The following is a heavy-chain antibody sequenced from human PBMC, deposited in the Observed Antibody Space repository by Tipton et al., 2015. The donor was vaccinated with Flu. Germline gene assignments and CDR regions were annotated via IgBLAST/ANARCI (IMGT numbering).Heavy chain of an antibody. D-gene: IGHD6-6*01. CDR2: IYPSGTT. CDR1: SGSIGSTNYF. CDR3: ARGDHRYSSSSIYFDY. V-gene: IGHV4-39*07. Sequence: GLVKPSETLSVTRSVSSGSIGSTNYFCAWIRQPPGKRLELIGSIYPSGTTYYNPSLKTRVSISIDTSKKYFSLKLTSVTPADTAVYYCARGDHRYSSSSIYFDYWGQGTLVAVSS. J-gene: IGHJ4*02.